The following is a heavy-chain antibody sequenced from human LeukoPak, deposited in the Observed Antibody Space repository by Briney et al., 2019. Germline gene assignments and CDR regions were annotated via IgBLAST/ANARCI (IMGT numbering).Heavy chain of an antibody. V-gene: IGHV4-39*01. Sequence: SETLSLTCAVSGYSISSSSYYWGWIRQPPGKGLEWIGSIYYSGSTYYNPSLKSRVTISVDTSKNQFSLKLSSVTAADTAVYYCARLLGRVGAMDFDYWGQGTLVTVSS. J-gene: IGHJ4*02. D-gene: IGHD1-26*01. CDR2: IYYSGST. CDR1: GYSISSSSYY. CDR3: ARLLGRVGAMDFDY.